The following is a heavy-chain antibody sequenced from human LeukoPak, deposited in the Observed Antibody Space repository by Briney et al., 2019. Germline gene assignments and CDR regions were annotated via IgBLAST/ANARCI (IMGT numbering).Heavy chain of an antibody. CDR1: GFSFSNYA. CDR2: ISSSGGST. CDR3: AKDEPTHYYGSGSYDY. J-gene: IGHJ4*02. Sequence: GGSLGLSCAASGFSFSNYAMSWVRRAPGKGLEWVSAISSSGGSTYYADSVKGRLTISRDNSKNTLYLQMNSLRAEDTAVYYCAKDEPTHYYGSGSYDYWGQGTLVTVSS. D-gene: IGHD3-10*01. V-gene: IGHV3-23*01.